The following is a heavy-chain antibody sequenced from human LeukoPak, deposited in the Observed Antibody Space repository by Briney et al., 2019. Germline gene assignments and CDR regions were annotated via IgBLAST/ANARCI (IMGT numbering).Heavy chain of an antibody. CDR2: ITSNSHYI. CDR3: ARDYGSGSFDY. D-gene: IGHD3-10*01. Sequence: PGGSLRLSCAASGFTFSSYSMNWVRQAPGKGLEWVSSITSNSHYIYYADSVKGRFTISRDNAKNSLCLQMNSLRAEDTAVYYCARDYGSGSFDYWGQGTLVTVSS. V-gene: IGHV3-21*01. CDR1: GFTFSSYS. J-gene: IGHJ4*02.